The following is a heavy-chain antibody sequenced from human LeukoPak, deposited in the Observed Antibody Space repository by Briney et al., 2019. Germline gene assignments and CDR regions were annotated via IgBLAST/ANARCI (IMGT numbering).Heavy chain of an antibody. Sequence: GGSLRLSCAASGFTFSSYAMSWVRQAPGKGLEWVSGISGSGDNTYYADSVKGRFTISRDNSKNTLYVQVNSLGTEDTAAYYCAKSLYGGCDYWGQGTVVTVSS. V-gene: IGHV3-23*01. D-gene: IGHD3-16*02. J-gene: IGHJ4*02. CDR3: AKSLYGGCDY. CDR1: GFTFSSYA. CDR2: ISGSGDNT.